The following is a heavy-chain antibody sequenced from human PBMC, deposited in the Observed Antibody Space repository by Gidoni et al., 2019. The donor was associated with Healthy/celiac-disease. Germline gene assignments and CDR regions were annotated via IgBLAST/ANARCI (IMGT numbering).Heavy chain of an antibody. J-gene: IGHJ6*02. Sequence: QVQLQQWGAGLLKPSETLSLTCSVYGGSFSGSYWRWIRQPPGKGLEWIGEINHSGSTNYNPSLKSRVTISVDTSKNQFSLKLSSVTAADTAVYYCARGNYDFWSGYYTRRVYYYYGMDVWGQGTTVTVSS. CDR3: ARGNYDFWSGYYTRRVYYYYGMDV. V-gene: IGHV4-34*01. CDR2: INHSGST. D-gene: IGHD3-3*01. CDR1: GGSFSGSY.